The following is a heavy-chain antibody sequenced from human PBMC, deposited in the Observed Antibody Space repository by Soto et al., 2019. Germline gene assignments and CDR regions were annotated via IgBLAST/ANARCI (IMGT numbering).Heavy chain of an antibody. J-gene: IGHJ4*02. Sequence: QVQLQESGPGLVKPSQTLSLTCSVSGGSISSGGYYWSWIRQHPGKGLEWIGYIYYSGSTYYNPSLKSRVTISLDRSKNHFSLKLSSVSAADTAVYYCARAQWLVLDYWGQGTLVTVSS. CDR3: ARAQWLVLDY. V-gene: IGHV4-31*03. CDR2: IYYSGST. CDR1: GGSISSGGYY. D-gene: IGHD6-19*01.